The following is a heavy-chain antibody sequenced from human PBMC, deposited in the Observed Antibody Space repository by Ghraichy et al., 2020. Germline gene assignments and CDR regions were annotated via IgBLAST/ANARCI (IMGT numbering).Heavy chain of an antibody. D-gene: IGHD5-18*01. J-gene: IGHJ4*02. Sequence: GGSLRLSCAASGFTLDTYYMTWVRQAPGKGLEWVANIKQDGTERYYVDSVKGRFTISRDNAKDSVYLQMSGLRAEDTAVYFCGRGGYIYGSNPVDYWGQGTQVTVSS. CDR3: GRGGYIYGSNPVDY. CDR1: GFTLDTYY. CDR2: IKQDGTER. V-gene: IGHV3-7*04.